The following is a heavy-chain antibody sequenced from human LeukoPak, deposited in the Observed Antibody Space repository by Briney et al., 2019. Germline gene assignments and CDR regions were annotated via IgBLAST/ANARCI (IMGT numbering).Heavy chain of an antibody. D-gene: IGHD3-10*01. CDR2: INPNSGGT. CDR1: GYTFTGYY. Sequence: ALVKVSCKASGYTFTGYYMHWVRQAPGQGLEWMGWINPNSGGTNYAQKFQGWVTMTRDTSISTAYMELSRLRSDDTAVYYCAREPYGSGSPPFDYWGQGTLVTVSS. J-gene: IGHJ4*02. CDR3: AREPYGSGSPPFDY. V-gene: IGHV1-2*04.